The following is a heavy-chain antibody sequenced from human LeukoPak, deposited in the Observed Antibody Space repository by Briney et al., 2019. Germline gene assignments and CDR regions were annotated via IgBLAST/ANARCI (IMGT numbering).Heavy chain of an antibody. D-gene: IGHD2-2*03. CDR1: GGSISSSSYY. J-gene: IGHJ4*02. CDR3: ARRRGGGGYFKY. Sequence: PSETLSLTCTVSGGSISSSSYYWGWIRQSPGKGLEWIGSIYYSGSTYYNPSLKSRVTISVDTSKNQFSLKLSSVTAADTAVYYGARRRGGGGYFKYWARGPLAPVP. CDR2: IYYSGST. V-gene: IGHV4-39*01.